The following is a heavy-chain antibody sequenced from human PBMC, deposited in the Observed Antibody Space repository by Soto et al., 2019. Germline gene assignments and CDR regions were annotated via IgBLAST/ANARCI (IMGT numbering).Heavy chain of an antibody. Sequence: ASVNVSRKTSGYTLTDYDMHWVRRAPGHGLEWMEGIDTKTGGANFPQCFQGRVTMTRDTSISTAYMDLSRLRPDDTAVYYCARDCYDSHSGDYYLQYWGRGTLVTVSS. D-gene: IGHD3-16*01. CDR3: ARDCYDSHSGDYYLQY. CDR1: GYTLTDYD. CDR2: IDTKTGGA. J-gene: IGHJ4*02. V-gene: IGHV1-2*02.